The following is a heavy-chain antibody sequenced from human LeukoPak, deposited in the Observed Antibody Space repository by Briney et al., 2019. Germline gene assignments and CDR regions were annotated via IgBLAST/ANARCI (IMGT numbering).Heavy chain of an antibody. D-gene: IGHD2-2*02. CDR3: AKGLGYCSSTSCYRGFANPFDY. CDR1: GFTFSSYA. V-gene: IGHV3-23*01. CDR2: ISGSGGST. Sequence: PGGSLRLSCAASGFTFSSYAMSWVRQALGKGLEWDSAISGSGGSTDYADSVKGRFTISRDNSMNTLYLQMNSLRAEDTAVYYCAKGLGYCSSTSCYRGFANPFDYWGQGTLVTVSS. J-gene: IGHJ4*02.